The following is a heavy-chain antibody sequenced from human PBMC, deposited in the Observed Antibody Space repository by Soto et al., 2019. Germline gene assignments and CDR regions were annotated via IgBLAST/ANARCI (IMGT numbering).Heavy chain of an antibody. J-gene: IGHJ6*02. Sequence: QVQLVQSGAEVKKPGASVKVSCKASGYTFTSYGISWVRQAPGQGLEWMGWISAYNGNTNYAQKLQGRVTMTTDTSTSTAYMELRSLRSDDTAVYYCAREGSWLYGGNSHYYYYGMDVWGQGTTVTVSS. CDR3: AREGSWLYGGNSHYYYYGMDV. V-gene: IGHV1-18*01. CDR1: GYTFTSYG. CDR2: ISAYNGNT. D-gene: IGHD4-17*01.